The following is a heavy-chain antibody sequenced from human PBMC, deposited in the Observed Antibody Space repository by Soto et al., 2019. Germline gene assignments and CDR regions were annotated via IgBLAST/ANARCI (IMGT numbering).Heavy chain of an antibody. D-gene: IGHD6-13*01. CDR1: GFTFSDYY. Sequence: GGSLRLSCAASGFTFSDYYMSWIRQAPGKGLEWVSYISSSGSTIYYADSVKGRFTISRDNAKNSLYLQMNSLRAEDTAVYYCARVKDGSSWYSAFDYWGQGTLVTVSS. CDR3: ARVKDGSSWYSAFDY. CDR2: ISSSGSTI. V-gene: IGHV3-11*01. J-gene: IGHJ4*02.